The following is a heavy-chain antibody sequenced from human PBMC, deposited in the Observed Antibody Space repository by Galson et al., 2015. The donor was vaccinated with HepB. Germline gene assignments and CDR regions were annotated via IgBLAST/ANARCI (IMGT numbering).Heavy chain of an antibody. CDR2: INPSGGST. J-gene: IGHJ4*02. CDR3: AREYRALDYDFWSGYSAADY. CDR1: GYTFTSYY. D-gene: IGHD3-3*01. V-gene: IGHV1-46*01. Sequence: SVKVSCKASGYTFTSYYMHWVRQAPGQGLEWKGIINPSGGSTSYAQKFQGRVTMTRDTSTSTVYMELSSLRSEDTAVYYCAREYRALDYDFWSGYSAADYWGQGTLVTVSS.